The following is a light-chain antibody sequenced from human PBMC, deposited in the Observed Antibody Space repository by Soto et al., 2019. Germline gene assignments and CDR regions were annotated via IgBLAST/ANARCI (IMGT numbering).Light chain of an antibody. CDR1: ESIGTF. CDR2: DAS. CDR3: QRRHSWPA. Sequence: EFVLTQSPVNLSLSPGETATLSCRASESIGTFLAWYQQKPGQAPRLLIYDASTRATGIPARFSGSGSGTDFTLTINDLEPEDSAVYYCQRRHSWPAFGGGTKV. J-gene: IGKJ4*01. V-gene: IGKV3-11*01.